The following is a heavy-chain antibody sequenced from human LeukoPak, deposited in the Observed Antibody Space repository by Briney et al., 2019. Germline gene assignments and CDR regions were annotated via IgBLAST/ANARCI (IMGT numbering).Heavy chain of an antibody. Sequence: GGSLRLSCAASGFTFSSYAMSWVRQAPGKGLEWVSAISGSGGSTYYADSVKGRFTISRDNAKNSLYLQMNSLRAEDTAVYYCARKDYYDSSGYFRAPDYYYYYYMDVWGKGTTVTVSS. CDR1: GFTFSSYA. V-gene: IGHV3-23*01. CDR2: ISGSGGST. J-gene: IGHJ6*03. CDR3: ARKDYYDSSGYFRAPDYYYYYYMDV. D-gene: IGHD3-22*01.